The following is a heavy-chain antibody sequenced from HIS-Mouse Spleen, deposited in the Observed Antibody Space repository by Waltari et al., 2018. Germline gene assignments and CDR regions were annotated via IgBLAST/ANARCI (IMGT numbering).Heavy chain of an antibody. D-gene: IGHD4-4*01. CDR2: MNPNSGNT. J-gene: IGHJ4*02. Sequence: QVPLVQSGAEVKKPGAAVKVSCKASGSTFTSSDIKRVRQATGQGLEWMGWMNPNSGNTGYAQKFQGRVTMTRNTSISTAYMELSSLRSEDTAVYYCARGHDYSNYFDYWGQGTLVTVSS. V-gene: IGHV1-8*01. CDR3: ARGHDYSNYFDY. CDR1: GSTFTSSD.